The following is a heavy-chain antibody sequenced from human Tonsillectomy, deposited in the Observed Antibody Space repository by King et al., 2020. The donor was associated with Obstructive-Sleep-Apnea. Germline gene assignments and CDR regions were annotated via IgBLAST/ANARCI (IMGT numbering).Heavy chain of an antibody. CDR1: GFTVKDYW. CDR3: AGSSGQDFDH. J-gene: IGHJ4*02. D-gene: IGHD3-22*01. CDR2: IKQDGSEK. Sequence: VQLVESGGGLVQPGGALRLSCAASGFTVKDYWMRWVRQAPGKGLEWVANIKQDGSEKYYVDSVKGRFTISRDNANNSLYLQMNSLRAEDTAVYYCAGSSGQDFDHWGQGTLVTVSS. V-gene: IGHV3-7*01.